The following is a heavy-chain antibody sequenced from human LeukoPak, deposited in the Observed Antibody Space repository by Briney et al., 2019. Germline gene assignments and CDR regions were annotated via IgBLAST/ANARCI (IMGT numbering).Heavy chain of an antibody. CDR1: GFTFSSYA. CDR2: ISSSGSTK. D-gene: IGHD3-22*01. CDR3: ARGNYYDSSTYYKVFDY. J-gene: IGHJ4*02. Sequence: GGSLRLSCAASGFTFSSYAMNWVRQAPGKGLEWVSYISSSGSTKRYADSVKGRFTISRDNAESSLYLEMNSLRAEDTAVYYCARGNYYDSSTYYKVFDYWGQGTLVTVSS. V-gene: IGHV3-48*03.